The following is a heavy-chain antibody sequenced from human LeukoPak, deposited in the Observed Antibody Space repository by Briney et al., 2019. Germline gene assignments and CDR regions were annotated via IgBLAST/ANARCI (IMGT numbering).Heavy chain of an antibody. J-gene: IGHJ6*02. V-gene: IGHV3-30-3*01. CDR1: AFSFNGYT. Sequence: GGSLRLSCAASAFSFNGYTWHWVRQAPGKGLEWVALISYDGSNKYYADSVKGRFTISRDNSKNTLYLQMNSLRAEDTAVYYCAKDYYDSSGYSQFYYYYGMDVWGQGTTVTVSS. CDR3: AKDYYDSSGYSQFYYYYGMDV. D-gene: IGHD3-22*01. CDR2: ISYDGSNK.